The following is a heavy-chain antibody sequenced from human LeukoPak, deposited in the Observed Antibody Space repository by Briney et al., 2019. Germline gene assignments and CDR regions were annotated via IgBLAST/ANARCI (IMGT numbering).Heavy chain of an antibody. V-gene: IGHV4-39*01. CDR2: IYYSGST. Sequence: SETLSLTCTVSGGSISSSSYYWGWIRQPPGKGLEWIGSIYYSGSTYYNPSLKSRVTISVDTSKNQFSLKLSSVTAADTAVYYCARSSRELGGYAPWELMPPFDYWGQGTLVTVSS. CDR3: ARSSRELGGYAPWELMPPFDY. D-gene: IGHD1-7*01. J-gene: IGHJ4*02. CDR1: GGSISSSSYY.